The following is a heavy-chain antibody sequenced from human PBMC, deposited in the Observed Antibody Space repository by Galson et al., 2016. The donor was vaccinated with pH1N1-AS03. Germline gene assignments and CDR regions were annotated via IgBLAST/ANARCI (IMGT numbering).Heavy chain of an antibody. CDR1: GFTFSSYA. J-gene: IGHJ4*02. D-gene: IGHD6-13*01. CDR2: ISGNGFST. V-gene: IGHV3-64*01. Sequence: SLRLSCAAAGFTFSSYAMYWVRQAPGKGLEYVPAISGNGFSTYYASSVKDRFTISRDNSKNTLFLQMGSLRPEDMAVYYCARGPVSYSNYWFPPPDYWGQGTLVTVSS. CDR3: ARGPVSYSNYWFPPPDY.